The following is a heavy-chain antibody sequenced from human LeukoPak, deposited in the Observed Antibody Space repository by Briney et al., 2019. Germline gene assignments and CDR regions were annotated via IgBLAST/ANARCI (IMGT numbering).Heavy chain of an antibody. Sequence: ASVKVSCKASGYTFTSYYMHWVRQAPGQGLEWMGIINPSGGSTSYAQKFQGRVTMTRDTSTSTVYMELSSLRSEDTAVYYCAREPPVYYDSSGYYYDHNWFDPWGQGTLVTVSS. CDR1: GYTFTSYY. V-gene: IGHV1-46*01. CDR3: AREPPVYYDSSGYYYDHNWFDP. D-gene: IGHD3-22*01. CDR2: INPSGGST. J-gene: IGHJ5*02.